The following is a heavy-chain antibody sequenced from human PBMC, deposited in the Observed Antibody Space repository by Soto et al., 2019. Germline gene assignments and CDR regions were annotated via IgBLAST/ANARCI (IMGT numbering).Heavy chain of an antibody. J-gene: IGHJ5*02. V-gene: IGHV4-28*01. D-gene: IGHD4-17*01. CDR1: DYSINSDSNL. Sequence: PSETLSLTCTVSDYSINSDSNLWGWIRQPPGKGLEWIGYIHSGGSSYYNPSLKSRVTMSVDTAKNQFSLKLTSVTAVDTAVYYCAKPPSLRAPNWFDPWGQGTLVTVSS. CDR3: AKPPSLRAPNWFDP. CDR2: IHSGGSS.